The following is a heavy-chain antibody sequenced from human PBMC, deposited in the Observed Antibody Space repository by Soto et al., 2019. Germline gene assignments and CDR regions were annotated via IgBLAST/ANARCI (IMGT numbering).Heavy chain of an antibody. V-gene: IGHV1-69*01. CDR3: ARDVVRSTAGDS. CDR1: GGTFTTSS. J-gene: IGHJ4*02. D-gene: IGHD2-15*01. CDR2: IIPIFTRT. Sequence: QLQLVQSGTEETEPGSSVKVSCKASGGTFTTSSFVWVRQGPGQGLEWMGGIIPIFTRTNFAQTFQGRVTFSADESTRTTYMELRSLTSEDTAIYYCARDVVRSTAGDSWGQGTLVTVSS.